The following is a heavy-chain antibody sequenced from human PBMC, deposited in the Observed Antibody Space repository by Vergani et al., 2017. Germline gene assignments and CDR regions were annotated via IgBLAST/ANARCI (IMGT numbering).Heavy chain of an antibody. J-gene: IGHJ5*02. CDR3: ARSYSSSWNWFDP. V-gene: IGHV4-39*07. D-gene: IGHD6-13*01. CDR2: IYYSGST. Sequence: QLQLQESGPGLVKPSETLSLTCTVSGGSISSSSYYWGWIRQPPGKGLEWIGSIYYSGSTYYNPSLKSRVTISVDPSKNQFSLKLSSVTAADTAVYYCARSYSSSWNWFDPWGQGTLVTVSS. CDR1: GGSISSSSYY.